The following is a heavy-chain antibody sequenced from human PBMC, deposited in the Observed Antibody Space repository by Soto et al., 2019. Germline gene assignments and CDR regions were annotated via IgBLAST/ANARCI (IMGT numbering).Heavy chain of an antibody. D-gene: IGHD3-9*01. CDR2: IIPIFGTA. Sequence: ASVKVSCKASGVAFSSYAISWVRQAPVQGLEWMVGIIPIFGTANYAQKFQGRVTITADEPTRTAYMELISLRSEDTAVDYCARGAILDGMEVWGQGTTVTLSS. CDR3: ARGAILDGMEV. V-gene: IGHV1-69*13. J-gene: IGHJ6*01. CDR1: GVAFSSYA.